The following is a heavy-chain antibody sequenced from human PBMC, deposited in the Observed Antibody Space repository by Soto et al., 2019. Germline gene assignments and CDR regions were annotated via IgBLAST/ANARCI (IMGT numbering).Heavy chain of an antibody. J-gene: IGHJ5*02. V-gene: IGHV3-15*01. D-gene: IGHD2-15*01. CDR1: GFTFSDAW. CDR3: TTDLWRIAVVVGSTGYFNP. Sequence: GGSLRLSCAASGFTFSDAWMSWVRQAPGQGLDWVGRIKSKSDGGTTEYAAPVRGRFTISRDDSKNTLYLQMNSLKTEDTAVYYCTTDLWRIAVVVGSTGYFNPWGQGTPVTVSS. CDR2: IKSKSDGGTT.